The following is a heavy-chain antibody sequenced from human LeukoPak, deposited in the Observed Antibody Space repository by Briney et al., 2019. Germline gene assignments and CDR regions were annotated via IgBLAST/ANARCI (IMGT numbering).Heavy chain of an antibody. J-gene: IGHJ4*02. CDR2: IYYSGST. V-gene: IGHV4-59*01. CDR3: ARDTAAPDYYFDY. D-gene: IGHD6-25*01. CDR1: GGSISSYY. Sequence: PSETLSLTCTVSGGSISSYYWSWLRQPPGKGLEWIGYIYYSGSTNYNPSLKSRVTISVDTSKNQFSLKLSSVTAADTAVYYCARDTAAPDYYFDYWGQGTLVTVSS.